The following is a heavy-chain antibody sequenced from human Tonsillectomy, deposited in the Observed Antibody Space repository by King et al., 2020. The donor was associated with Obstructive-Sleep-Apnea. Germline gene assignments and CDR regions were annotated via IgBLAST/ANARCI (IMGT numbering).Heavy chain of an antibody. CDR1: GFTFSSYW. J-gene: IGHJ4*02. V-gene: IGHV3-74*01. D-gene: IGHD2-2*01. CDR2: IGPDGNSI. CDR3: VTQCFGSSSCSRLY. Sequence: EVQLVESGGDLVQPGGSLRLSCAASGFTFSSYWMHWVRQAPRQGLVWVSRIGPDGNSISYADSVTGRFTISRDSAKNTLFLQMNSLRVEDTAAYYCVTQCFGSSSCSRLYWGRGTLVTVSS.